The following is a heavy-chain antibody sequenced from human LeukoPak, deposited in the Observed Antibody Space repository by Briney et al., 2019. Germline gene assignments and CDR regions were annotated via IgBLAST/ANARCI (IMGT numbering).Heavy chain of an antibody. D-gene: IGHD3-10*01. J-gene: IGHJ5*02. CDR3: ARGWYYYGSGTFAVWFDP. V-gene: IGHV4-34*01. CDR2: INYSGST. Sequence: SETLSLTCADYGGSFSGYYWSWIRQPPGKGLEWIGEINYSGSTKYNPSLKSRVTISLDTSKNQFSLKLSSVTAADTAVYFCARGWYYYGSGTFAVWFDPWGQGTLVTVSS. CDR1: GGSFSGYY.